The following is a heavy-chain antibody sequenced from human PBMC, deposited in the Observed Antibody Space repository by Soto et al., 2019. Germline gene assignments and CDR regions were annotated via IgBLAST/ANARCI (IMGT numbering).Heavy chain of an antibody. CDR2: IWYDGSNK. V-gene: IGHV3-33*01. D-gene: IGHD2-15*01. Sequence: PGGSLRLSCAASGFTFSSYGMHWVRQAPGKGLEWVAVIWYDGSNKYYADSVKGRFTISRDNSKNTLYLQMNSLRAEDTAVYYCAREYCSGGSCSILYWGQGTLVTVSS. CDR1: GFTFSSYG. J-gene: IGHJ4*02. CDR3: AREYCSGGSCSILY.